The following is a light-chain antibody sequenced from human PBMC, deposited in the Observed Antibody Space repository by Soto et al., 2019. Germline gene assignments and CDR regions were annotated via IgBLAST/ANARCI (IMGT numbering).Light chain of an antibody. CDR1: QTVNTW. J-gene: IGKJ1*01. Sequence: IQLTQSPSTLSASVGDRVTITCQANQTVNTWLAWFQQKPGKAPGLLIYKASTLESGVPLRFSGSGSDTEFTLTIKSLQPDDSATNFCQQYNNYWTFGQGTKVEIK. V-gene: IGKV1-5*03. CDR3: QQYNNYWT. CDR2: KAS.